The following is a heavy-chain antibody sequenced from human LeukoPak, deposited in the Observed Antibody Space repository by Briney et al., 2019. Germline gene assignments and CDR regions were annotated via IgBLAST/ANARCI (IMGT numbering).Heavy chain of an antibody. CDR1: GCAMSQYC. Sequence: WASLCLTCSAAGCAMSQYCWSWFRQPPGKGLEWIGYISYTGRTIYSPSLKSRVTISVDTSKNQFSLQLTSVTAADTAVYYCARDDYRGVTNFDPWGEGTLVTVSS. D-gene: IGHD3-10*01. CDR3: ARDDYRGVTNFDP. CDR2: ISYTGRT. J-gene: IGHJ5*02. V-gene: IGHV4-59*01.